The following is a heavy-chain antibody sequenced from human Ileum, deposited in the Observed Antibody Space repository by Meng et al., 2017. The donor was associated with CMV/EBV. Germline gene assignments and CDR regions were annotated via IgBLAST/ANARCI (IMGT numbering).Heavy chain of an antibody. Sequence: QVQLQQWGAGLLQPSATLSLTFAVFGGSFTGYYWSWFRQSPGKGLEWIGEITHSGRTSYNLSLKSRVTISVDMSKYQFSLKLTSVTAADTAIYYCARGLASGWPDYWGQGTLVTVSS. CDR3: ARGLASGWPDY. CDR2: ITHSGRT. D-gene: IGHD3-10*01. CDR1: GGSFTGYY. V-gene: IGHV4-34*01. J-gene: IGHJ4*02.